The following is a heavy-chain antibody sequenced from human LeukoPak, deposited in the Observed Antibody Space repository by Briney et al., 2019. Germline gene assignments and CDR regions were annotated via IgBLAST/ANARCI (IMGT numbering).Heavy chain of an antibody. V-gene: IGHV3-23*01. CDR3: ARDFSDVDTVPPA. CDR1: GFTFSSYA. D-gene: IGHD5-18*01. J-gene: IGHJ1*01. CDR2: ISGSGGST. Sequence: GGSLRLSCAASGFTFSSYAMSWVRQAPGKGLEWVSAISGSGGSTYYADSVKGRFTISRDNSKKTLYLQMESLRAEDTAVYYCARDFSDVDTVPPAWGQGTLVIVSS.